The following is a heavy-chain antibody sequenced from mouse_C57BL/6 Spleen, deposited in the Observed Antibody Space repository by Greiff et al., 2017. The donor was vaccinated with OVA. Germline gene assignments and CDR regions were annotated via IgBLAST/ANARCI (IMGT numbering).Heavy chain of an antibody. CDR1: GYAFSSSW. CDR3: AVYGSRGYFDG. CDR2: IYPGDGDT. V-gene: IGHV1-82*01. D-gene: IGHD1-1*01. J-gene: IGHJ1*03. Sequence: QVQLQQSGPELVKPGASVKISCKASGYAFSSSWMNWVKQRPGKGLEWIGRIYPGDGDTNYNGKFKGKATLTADKSSSTAYMQLSSLTSEDSAVYFCAVYGSRGYFDGWGTGTTVTVSS.